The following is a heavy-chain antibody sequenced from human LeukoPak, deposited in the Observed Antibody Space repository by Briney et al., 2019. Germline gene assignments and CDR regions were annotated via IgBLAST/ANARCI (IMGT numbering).Heavy chain of an antibody. D-gene: IGHD6-19*01. Sequence: ASVKVSCKASGYTFTGYYMHWVRQAPGQGLEWMGWINPNSGGTNYAQKFQGRVTITADKSTSTAYMELSSLRSEDTAVYYCAAIAVGTFDYWGQGTLVTVSS. CDR1: GYTFTGYY. CDR3: AAIAVGTFDY. J-gene: IGHJ4*02. V-gene: IGHV1-2*02. CDR2: INPNSGGT.